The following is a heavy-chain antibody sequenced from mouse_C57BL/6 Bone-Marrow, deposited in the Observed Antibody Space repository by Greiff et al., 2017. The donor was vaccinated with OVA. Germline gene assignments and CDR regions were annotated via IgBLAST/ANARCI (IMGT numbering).Heavy chain of an antibody. CDR2: FHPYNDDT. CDR3: ARGGGYYGSRHWYFDV. V-gene: IGHV1-47*01. CDR1: GYTFTTYP. D-gene: IGHD1-1*01. Sequence: VQLVESGAELVKPGASVKMSCKASGYTFTTYPIEWMKQNHGKSLEWIGNFHPYNDDTKYNEKFKGKATLTVEKSSSTVYLELSRLTSDDAAVYYCARGGGYYGSRHWYFDVWGTGTTVTVSS. J-gene: IGHJ1*03.